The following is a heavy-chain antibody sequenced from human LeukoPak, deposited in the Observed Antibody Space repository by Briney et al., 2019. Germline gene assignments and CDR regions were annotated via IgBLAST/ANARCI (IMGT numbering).Heavy chain of an antibody. J-gene: IGHJ3*02. CDR3: ARKLYSDNSHDAFDI. Sequence: GGSLRLSCAASGFTFSSYWMSWVRQAPGKGLEWVANINQDGSEKYYVDSVKGRFTISRDNAKKSLYLQMNSLRAEDTAVYYCARKLYSDNSHDAFDIWGQGTMVIVSS. D-gene: IGHD1-26*01. V-gene: IGHV3-7*02. CDR1: GFTFSSYW. CDR2: INQDGSEK.